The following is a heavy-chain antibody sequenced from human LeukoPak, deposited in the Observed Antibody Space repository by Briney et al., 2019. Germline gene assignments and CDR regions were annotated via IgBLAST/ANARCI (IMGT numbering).Heavy chain of an antibody. Sequence: GASVKVSCKASGYTFTSYYMHWVRQAPGQGLEWMGIINPSGGSTSYAQKFQGRVTMTRDTSTSTVYMELSSLRSEDTAVYYCARNAHLEFADYGDYGYWGQGTLVTVSS. CDR2: INPSGGST. D-gene: IGHD4-17*01. V-gene: IGHV1-46*01. J-gene: IGHJ4*02. CDR1: GYTFTSYY. CDR3: ARNAHLEFADYGDYGY.